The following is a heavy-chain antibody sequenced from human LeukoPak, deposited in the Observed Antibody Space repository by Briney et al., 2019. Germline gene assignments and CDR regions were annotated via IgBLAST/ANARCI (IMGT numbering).Heavy chain of an antibody. CDR2: INIDGSTT. Sequence: GGSLRLSCAASGFTFRSHWMHWVRHAPGKGLVWVSRINIDGSTTTYADSVKGRFTISRDNAKNTLYLQMNSLRAEDTAVYYCAREGGVVTTIVFDCWGQGTLVTVSS. J-gene: IGHJ4*02. CDR3: AREGGVVTTIVFDC. V-gene: IGHV3-74*01. CDR1: GFTFRSHW. D-gene: IGHD2-21*02.